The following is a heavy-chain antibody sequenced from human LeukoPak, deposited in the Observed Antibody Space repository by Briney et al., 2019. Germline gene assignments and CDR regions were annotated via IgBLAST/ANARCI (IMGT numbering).Heavy chain of an antibody. V-gene: IGHV3-23*01. CDR2: ISGSGGST. J-gene: IGHJ1*01. CDR1: GFTFTSYA. CDR3: AKDLPNPGTSRHFQY. D-gene: IGHD2-8*01. Sequence: GESLRLSCAASGFTFTSYALSWVRQAPGKGLEWVSSISGSGGSTYYADSVKGRFTISRDNSKNTLYLQMNSLRAEDTAVYYCAKDLPNPGTSRHFQYWGQGTLVTVSS.